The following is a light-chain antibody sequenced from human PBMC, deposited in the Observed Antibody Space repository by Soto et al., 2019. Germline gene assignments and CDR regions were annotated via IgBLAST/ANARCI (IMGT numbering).Light chain of an antibody. CDR1: SGSVSTSYY. CDR2: NTN. CDR3: VVYMGSGIGV. V-gene: IGLV8-61*01. J-gene: IGLJ3*02. Sequence: QAVVTQEPSFSVSPGGTVTLTCGLSSGSVSTSYYPSWYQQTPGQAPRTLIYNTNTRSSGVPDRFSGSILGNKAALTITGAQADDECDYYCVVYMGSGIGVFGGGTKLTVL.